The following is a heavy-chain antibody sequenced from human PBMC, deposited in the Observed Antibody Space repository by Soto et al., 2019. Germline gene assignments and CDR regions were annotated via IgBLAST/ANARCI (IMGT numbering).Heavy chain of an antibody. D-gene: IGHD3-10*01. CDR1: GDSVSSNSAA. CDR2: TYYRSKWYN. V-gene: IGHV6-1*01. Sequence: PSQTLSLTCAISGDSVSSNSAAWNWIRQSPSRGLEWLGRTYYRSKWYNDYAVSVKSRITINPDTSKNQFSLQLNSVTPEDTAVYYCARDAHYYGSGSYYNWLDPWAREPWSPSPQ. CDR3: ARDAHYYGSGSYYNWLDP. J-gene: IGHJ5*02.